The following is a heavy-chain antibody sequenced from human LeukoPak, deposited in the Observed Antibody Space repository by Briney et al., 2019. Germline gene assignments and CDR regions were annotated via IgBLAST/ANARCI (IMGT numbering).Heavy chain of an antibody. Sequence: SVRVSCKASGGTFSSYAISWVRQAPGQGLEWMGGIIPIFGTANYAQKFQGRVTITADKSTSTAYMELSSLRSEDTAVYYCARGRFRDIVVVPAAMGYWGQGTLVTVSS. CDR2: IIPIFGTA. CDR1: GGTFSSYA. J-gene: IGHJ4*02. D-gene: IGHD2-2*01. V-gene: IGHV1-69*06. CDR3: ARGRFRDIVVVPAAMGY.